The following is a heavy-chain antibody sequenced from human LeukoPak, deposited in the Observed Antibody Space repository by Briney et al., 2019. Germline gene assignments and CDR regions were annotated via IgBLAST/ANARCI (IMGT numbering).Heavy chain of an antibody. D-gene: IGHD3-22*01. CDR3: ATTNDGGGYQWGDFFDF. V-gene: IGHV1-69*04. J-gene: IGHJ4*02. CDR1: GGTSNSHA. CDR2: IIPNLGTT. Sequence: ASVKVSCKASGGTSNSHAISWVRQAPGQGLEWMGRIIPNLGTTNRAQNFQDRVTLTADKSTNTAYMELTSLTSDDTAVYYCATTNDGGGYQWGDFFDFWGQGALVTVSS.